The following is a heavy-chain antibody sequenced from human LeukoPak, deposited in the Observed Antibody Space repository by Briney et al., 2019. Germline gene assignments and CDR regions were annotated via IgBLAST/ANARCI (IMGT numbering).Heavy chain of an antibody. CDR3: ATAPGGSGWYRPFDY. CDR1: GYTLTELS. D-gene: IGHD6-19*01. Sequence: GASVKVSCKVSGYTLTELSMHWVRQTPGKGLEWMGGFDPEDGETIYAQKFQGRVTMTEDTSTDTAYMELSSLRSEDTAVYYCATAPGGSGWYRPFDYWGQGTLVTVSS. CDR2: FDPEDGET. J-gene: IGHJ4*02. V-gene: IGHV1-24*01.